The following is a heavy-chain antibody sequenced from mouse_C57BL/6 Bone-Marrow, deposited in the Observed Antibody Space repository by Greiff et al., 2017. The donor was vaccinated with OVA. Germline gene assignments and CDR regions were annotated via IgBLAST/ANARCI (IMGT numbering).Heavy chain of an antibody. D-gene: IGHD1-1*01. CDR2: IHPNSGST. CDR1: GYTFTSYW. CDR3: ARPPDYYGSSYWYFDV. V-gene: IGHV1-64*01. Sequence: QVQLQQPGAELVKPGASVKLSCKASGYTFTSYWMHWVKQRPGQGLEWIGMIHPNSGSTNYNEKFKSKATLTVDKSSSTAYMQLSSLTSEDSAVYYCARPPDYYGSSYWYFDVWGTGTTVTVSS. J-gene: IGHJ1*03.